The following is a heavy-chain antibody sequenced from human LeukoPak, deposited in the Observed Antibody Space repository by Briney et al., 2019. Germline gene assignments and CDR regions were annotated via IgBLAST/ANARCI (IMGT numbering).Heavy chain of an antibody. CDR2: IYHSGST. J-gene: IGHJ6*03. D-gene: IGHD6-13*01. CDR1: GYSISSGYY. V-gene: IGHV4-38-2*02. Sequence: SDTLSLTCTVSGYSISSGYYWGCIRQPPGKGLEWIGSIYHSGSTYYNPSLKSRVTISVDTSKNQFSLKLSSVTAADTAVYYCARADYSSTWSHDYYYMDVWGKGTTVTVSS. CDR3: ARADYSSTWSHDYYYMDV.